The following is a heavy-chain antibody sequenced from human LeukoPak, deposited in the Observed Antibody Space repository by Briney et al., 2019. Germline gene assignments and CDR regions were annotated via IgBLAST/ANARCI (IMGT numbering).Heavy chain of an antibody. CDR1: GYTFTGYY. CDR2: INPNSGGT. CDR3: ARAGPPGTTPGDY. V-gene: IGHV1-2*02. J-gene: IGHJ4*02. D-gene: IGHD1-1*01. Sequence: ASVKVSCKASGYTFTGYYMHWVRQAPGQGLAWMGWINPNSGGTNYAQKFQGRVTMTGDTSISTAYMELSRLRSDDTAVYYCARAGPPGTTPGDYWGQGTLVTVSS.